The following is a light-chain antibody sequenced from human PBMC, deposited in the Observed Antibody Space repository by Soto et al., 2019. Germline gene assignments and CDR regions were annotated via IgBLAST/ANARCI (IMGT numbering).Light chain of an antibody. Sequence: EIVMTQSPATLSVPPVEGGTLSCRASQSISSNLAWYQQKPGQAPRLLIYGASTRATGIPARFSGSGSGTEFTLTISSLQSEDFAVYYCQQYNDWPPWTFGQGTKVEIK. CDR3: QQYNDWPPWT. J-gene: IGKJ1*01. CDR2: GAS. CDR1: QSISSN. V-gene: IGKV3-15*01.